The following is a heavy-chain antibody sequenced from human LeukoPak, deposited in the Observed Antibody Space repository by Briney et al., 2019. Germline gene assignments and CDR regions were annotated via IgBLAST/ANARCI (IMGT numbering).Heavy chain of an antibody. CDR3: AKDPVVFHGGSGWHYFDY. CDR1: GFTFSNYA. V-gene: IGHV3-23*01. Sequence: GGSLRLSCAASGFTFSNYAMSWVRQTPGKGLEWVSTISGSGVSTYYGDSVYADSVKCRFTISRDDSKNTLHLQMNSLRAEDTAIYYCAKDPVVFHGGSGWHYFDYWGQGTLVTVSS. CDR2: ISGSGVST. J-gene: IGHJ4*02. D-gene: IGHD6-19*01.